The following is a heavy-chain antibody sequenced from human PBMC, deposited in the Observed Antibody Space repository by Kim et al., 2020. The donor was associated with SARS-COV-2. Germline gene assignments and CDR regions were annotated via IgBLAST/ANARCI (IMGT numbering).Heavy chain of an antibody. Sequence: GGSLRLSCAASGFTFSSYWMHWVRRTPGKGLVWVSRINSDGSSTSYADSVKGRFTISRDNAKNTLYLQMSSLRAEDTAVYFCARLSSGRAVAKYYYYYGMDVWGQGTTVSVSS. CDR2: INSDGSST. D-gene: IGHD6-19*01. V-gene: IGHV3-74*01. J-gene: IGHJ6*02. CDR3: ARLSSGRAVAKYYYYYGMDV. CDR1: GFTFSSYW.